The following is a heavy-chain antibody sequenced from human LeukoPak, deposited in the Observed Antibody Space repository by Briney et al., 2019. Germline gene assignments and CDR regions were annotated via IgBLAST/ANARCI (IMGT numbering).Heavy chain of an antibody. CDR3: ARQGGNMVRGVIITYPVDY. D-gene: IGHD3-10*01. CDR2: IHSSGST. J-gene: IGHJ4*02. CDR1: GGSISTYY. Sequence: SETLSLTCTVSGGSISTYYWSWIRQPPGKGLEWIGHIHSSGSTNYNPSLKSRVTISVDTSKNQFSLKLSSVTAADTAVYYCARQGGNMVRGVIITYPVDYWGQGTLVTVSS. V-gene: IGHV4-59*08.